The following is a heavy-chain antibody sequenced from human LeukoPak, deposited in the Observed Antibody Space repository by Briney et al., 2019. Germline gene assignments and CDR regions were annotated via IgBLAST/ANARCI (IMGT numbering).Heavy chain of an antibody. CDR1: GGSISNNY. J-gene: IGHJ4*02. CDR2: IHTSGST. V-gene: IGHV4-4*07. Sequence: SETLSLTCTVSGGSISNNYWSWIRQPAGKGLEWIGRIHTSGSTNYNPSLRRRVSMSLDTSRNPFSLRLTPVTAADTAVYYCARDSGPYYDSSGYPYFDYWGQGTLVTVSS. CDR3: ARDSGPYYDSSGYPYFDY. D-gene: IGHD3-22*01.